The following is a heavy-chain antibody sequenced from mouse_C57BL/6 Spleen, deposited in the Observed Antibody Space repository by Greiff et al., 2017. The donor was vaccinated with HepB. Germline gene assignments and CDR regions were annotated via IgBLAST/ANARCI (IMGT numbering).Heavy chain of an antibody. Sequence: QVQLQQPGAELVRPGTSVKLSCKASGYTFTSYWMHWVKQRPGQGLEWIGLIDPSDSYTNYNQKFKGKATLTVDTSSSTAYMQLSSLTSEDSAVYYCARRRSGTGYYFDYWGQGTTLTVSS. V-gene: IGHV1-59*01. D-gene: IGHD4-1*01. J-gene: IGHJ2*01. CDR3: ARRRSGTGYYFDY. CDR2: IDPSDSYT. CDR1: GYTFTSYW.